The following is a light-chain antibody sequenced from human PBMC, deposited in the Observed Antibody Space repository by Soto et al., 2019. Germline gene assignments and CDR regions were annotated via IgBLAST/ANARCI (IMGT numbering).Light chain of an antibody. CDR3: QQSSSFPRT. V-gene: IGKV3-20*01. Sequence: VCTKSHSTLSLSPGVRATLSCRSTKHGRSRCLAWYQQKPGQAPRLLIYGASSRATGIPDRFSGSGSGTDFTLTISRLQPEDFAVYYCQQSSSFPRTFGEGTKVDIK. CDR2: GAS. CDR1: KHGRSRC. J-gene: IGKJ4*02.